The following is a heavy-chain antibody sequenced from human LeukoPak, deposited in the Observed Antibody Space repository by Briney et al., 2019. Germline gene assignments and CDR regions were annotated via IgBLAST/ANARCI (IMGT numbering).Heavy chain of an antibody. CDR2: IDSDGSRI. V-gene: IGHV3-74*01. CDR1: GFTFTTYW. D-gene: IGHD6-13*01. CDR3: AGGGSTWARF. J-gene: IGHJ4*02. Sequence: GGSLRLSCAASGFTFTTYWMHWVRQAPGKGLVWVSRIDSDGSRISYADSVKGRFTISRDNTKNTLYLEMNSLRAEDTSIYYCAGGGSTWARFWGQGTLVTVSS.